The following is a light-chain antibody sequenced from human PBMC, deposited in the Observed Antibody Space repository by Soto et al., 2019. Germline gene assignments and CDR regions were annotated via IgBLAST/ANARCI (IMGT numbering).Light chain of an antibody. CDR2: GAS. CDR1: QNIDRW. Sequence: DIPMTQSPSTLSASVGDRVTITCRASQNIDRWLAWYQQKPGQAPNLLIYGASSLESGVPSRFSGSGSGTEVTLTISSLRPDDFATYYCQHYNSYPWTFGQGTKVEIK. CDR3: QHYNSYPWT. J-gene: IGKJ1*01. V-gene: IGKV1-5*03.